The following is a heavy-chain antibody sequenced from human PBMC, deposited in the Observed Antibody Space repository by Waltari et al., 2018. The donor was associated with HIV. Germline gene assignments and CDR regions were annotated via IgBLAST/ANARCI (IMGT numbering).Heavy chain of an antibody. J-gene: IGHJ5*02. CDR1: GYTFTSSD. CDR2: MNPNSGNT. CDR3: VAGSGRYGSGWFDP. V-gene: IGHV1-8*01. D-gene: IGHD6-19*01. Sequence: QVQLVQSGAEVMKPGASVKVSCKASGYTFTSSDINWVRQATGQGLEWMGWMNPNSGNTGYAQKFQGRVTMTRNTSMSTAYMELSSLRSEDTAVYYCVAGSGRYGSGWFDPWGQGTLVTVSS.